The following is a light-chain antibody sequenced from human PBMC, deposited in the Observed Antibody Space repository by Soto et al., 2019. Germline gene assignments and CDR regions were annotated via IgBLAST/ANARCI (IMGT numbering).Light chain of an antibody. CDR3: LQHSTYPLT. V-gene: IGKV1-17*01. J-gene: IGKJ1*01. CDR2: AAS. Sequence: DIQMTQFPSSLSASVGDRVTITCRASQGIRNDLGWYQQKPGKAPKRLIYAASSLQSGVPSRFSGSGSGTEFTRAISSLQPEDSATFYWLQHSTYPLTFGQGTKVEIK. CDR1: QGIRND.